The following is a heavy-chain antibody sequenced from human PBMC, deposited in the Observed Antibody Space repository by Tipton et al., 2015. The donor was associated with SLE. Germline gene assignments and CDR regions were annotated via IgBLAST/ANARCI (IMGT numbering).Heavy chain of an antibody. Sequence: TLSLTCTVSGGSINSRYWSWIRQPPGKGLEWIGYFYGGSTSYNPSLRGRVTISGDTSKNQISLKLNYVTAADTALYYCASGLAFGGALEAFDFWGQGTKVTVSS. V-gene: IGHV4-4*08. CDR3: ASGLAFGGALEAFDF. D-gene: IGHD3-16*01. J-gene: IGHJ3*01. CDR2: FYGGST. CDR1: GGSINSRY.